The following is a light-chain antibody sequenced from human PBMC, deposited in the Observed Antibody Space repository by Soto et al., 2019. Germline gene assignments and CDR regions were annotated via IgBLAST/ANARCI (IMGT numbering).Light chain of an antibody. Sequence: QAVVTQPASVSGSPGQSITISCTGTSSDVGGYNYVSWYQQHPGKAPKLMIYEVSNRPSGVSNRFSGSKSGNTASLTISGLQAEDEADYYCSSYTSSSTFAVFGGGTKLTVL. V-gene: IGLV2-14*01. CDR2: EVS. CDR3: SSYTSSSTFAV. J-gene: IGLJ2*01. CDR1: SSDVGGYNY.